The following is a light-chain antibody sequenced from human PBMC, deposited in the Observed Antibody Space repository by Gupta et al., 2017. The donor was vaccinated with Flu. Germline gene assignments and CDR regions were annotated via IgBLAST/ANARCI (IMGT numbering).Light chain of an antibody. V-gene: IGKV1-5*03. J-gene: IGKJ2*01. CDR2: KAS. Sequence: PSTQAASVGDKVTITGRASQSISTWLAWYQQKSRKAPKLLIYKASSLGSGVPSRFGGSGSGTEFSLTITGLQPDDSATYYCQQYHSLLYTFGQGTKLQIK. CDR1: QSISTW. CDR3: QQYHSLLYT.